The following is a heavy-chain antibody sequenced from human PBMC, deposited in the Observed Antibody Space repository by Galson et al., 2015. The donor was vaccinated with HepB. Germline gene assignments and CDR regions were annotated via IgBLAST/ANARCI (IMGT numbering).Heavy chain of an antibody. CDR1: EDSVSSNSAA. CDR3: ARVVNRQWLVRWGAFDI. V-gene: IGHV6-1*01. D-gene: IGHD6-19*01. Sequence: CAISEDSVSSNSAAWNWIRQSPSRGLEWLGRTYYRSKWYNDYAVSVKSRITINPDTSKNQFSLQLNSVTPEDTAVYYCARVVNRQWLVRWGAFDIWGQGTMVTVSS. CDR2: TYYRSKWYN. J-gene: IGHJ3*02.